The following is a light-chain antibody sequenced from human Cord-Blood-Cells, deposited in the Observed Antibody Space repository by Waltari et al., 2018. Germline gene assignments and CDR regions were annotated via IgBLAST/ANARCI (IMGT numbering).Light chain of an antibody. CDR1: SSDVGGYNY. J-gene: IGLJ3*02. CDR2: EVS. CDR3: SSYAGSNNWV. V-gene: IGLV2-8*02. Sequence: QSALTQPPSASRSPGQSVTISCTGTSSDVGGYNYVSWYQQHPGKAPKLMIYEVSKRPSGVPDRFSGSKSGNTASLTVSGLQAEDEADYYGSSYAGSNNWVFGGGTKLTVL.